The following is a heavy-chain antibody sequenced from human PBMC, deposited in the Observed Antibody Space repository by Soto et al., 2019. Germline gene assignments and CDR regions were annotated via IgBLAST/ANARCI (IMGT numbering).Heavy chain of an antibody. D-gene: IGHD1-7*01. J-gene: IGHJ5*02. CDR2: INAGNGNT. CDR1: GYTFTSYA. Sequence: ASVKVSCKASGYTFTSYAMHWVRQAPGQRLEWMGWINAGNGNTKYSQKFQGRVTITRDTSASTAYMELSSLRSEDTAVYYCARSPQRTKAVIWFDPWGQGTLVTVSS. V-gene: IGHV1-3*01. CDR3: ARSPQRTKAVIWFDP.